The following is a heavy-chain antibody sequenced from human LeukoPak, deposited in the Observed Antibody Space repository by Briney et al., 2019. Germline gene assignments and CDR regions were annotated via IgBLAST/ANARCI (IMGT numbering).Heavy chain of an antibody. CDR3: ARDQSHGIYYYYYGMDV. CDR2: ISSSSSYI. CDR1: GFTFGSYS. Sequence: PGGSLRLSCAASGFTFGSYSMNWVRQAPGKGLEWVSSISSSSSYIYYADSVKGRFTISRDNAKNSLYLQMNSLRAEDTAVYYCARDQSHGIYYYYYGMDVWGQGTTVTVSS. J-gene: IGHJ6*02. V-gene: IGHV3-21*01. D-gene: IGHD1-14*01.